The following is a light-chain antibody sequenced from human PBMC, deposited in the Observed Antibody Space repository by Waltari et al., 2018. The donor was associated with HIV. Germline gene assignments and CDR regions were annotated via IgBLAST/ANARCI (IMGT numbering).Light chain of an antibody. CDR3: QHYTSAFRT. CDR2: RAS. V-gene: IGKV1-5*03. Sequence: DIQLTQSPSTLSVSVGDRVTITCRASENINTFLVWYQQKPGKAPRLLIFRASTLQNGVPSRVIGSGSGTDFTLTISSLQPDDFATYYCQHYTSAFRTFGQGTRVDMK. J-gene: IGKJ1*01. CDR1: ENINTF.